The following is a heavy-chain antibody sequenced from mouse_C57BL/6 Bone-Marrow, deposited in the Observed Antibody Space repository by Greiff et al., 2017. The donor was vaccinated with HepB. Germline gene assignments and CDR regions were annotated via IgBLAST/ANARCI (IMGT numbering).Heavy chain of an antibody. CDR1: GFNIKDYY. CDR2: IDPEDGDT. D-gene: IGHD1-1*01. V-gene: IGHV14-1*01. J-gene: IGHJ3*01. CDR3: TFYYGSLAWFAY. Sequence: EVQLQQSGAELVRPGASVKLSCTASGFNIKDYYMHWVKQRPEQGLEWIGRIDPEDGDTEYAPKFQGKATMTADKSSNTAYLQLSSLTSEDTAVYYCTFYYGSLAWFAYWGQGTLVTVSA.